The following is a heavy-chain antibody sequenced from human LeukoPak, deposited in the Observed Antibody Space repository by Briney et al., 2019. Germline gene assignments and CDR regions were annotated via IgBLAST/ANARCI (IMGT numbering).Heavy chain of an antibody. V-gene: IGHV3-23*01. J-gene: IGHJ4*02. CDR1: GFTFSTYW. CDR3: RLLHLEHYDFWSGQIDY. D-gene: IGHD3-3*01. CDR2: ISGSGGST. Sequence: PGGSLRLSCAASGFTFSTYWLSWVRQAPGKGLEWVSAISGSGGSTYYADSVRGRFTISRDNSKNTLYLQMNSLRAEDTAVYYCRLLHLEHYDFWSGQIDYWGQGTLVTVSS.